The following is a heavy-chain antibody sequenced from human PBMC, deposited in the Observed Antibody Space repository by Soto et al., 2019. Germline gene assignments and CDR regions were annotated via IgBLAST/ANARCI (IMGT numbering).Heavy chain of an antibody. CDR1: GYTFTSYA. CDR2: INAGNGNT. Sequence: QVQLVQSGAEEKKPGASVKVSCKASGYTFTSYAMHWVRQAPGQRLEWMGWINAGNGNTKYSQKFQGRVTITRDTSASTAYSELSSLRSEDTAGYYCASVITLPTPLDYWGQGTLVTVSS. CDR3: ASVITLPTPLDY. V-gene: IGHV1-3*05. D-gene: IGHD3-10*01. J-gene: IGHJ4*02.